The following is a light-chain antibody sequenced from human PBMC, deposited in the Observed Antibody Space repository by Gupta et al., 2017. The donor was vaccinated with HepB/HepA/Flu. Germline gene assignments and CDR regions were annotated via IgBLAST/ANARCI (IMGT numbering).Light chain of an antibody. CDR1: KLGDKY. CDR3: QAWDSTTTLV. Sequence: SYELTQPLSVSVSPGQTASITCSGDKLGDKYACWYQQKPGQSPVLVIYQDTKRPSGIPERFSGSNSGNTATLTISGTQAVDEADYYCQAWDSTTTLVFGTGTKVTVL. J-gene: IGLJ1*01. V-gene: IGLV3-1*01. CDR2: QDT.